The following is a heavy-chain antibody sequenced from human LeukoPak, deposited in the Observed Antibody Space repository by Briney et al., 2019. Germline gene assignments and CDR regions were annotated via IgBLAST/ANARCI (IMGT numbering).Heavy chain of an antibody. CDR1: GYTFTGYY. D-gene: IGHD6-19*01. J-gene: IGHJ4*02. CDR3: ARVFHSSGWYGIDY. Sequence: GASVKVSCKASGYTFTGYYMHWVRQAPGQGLEWMGWINPNSGGTNYAQKFQGRVTMTRDTSISTAYMELSRLRSDDTAVYYCARVFHSSGWYGIDYWGQGTLVTVSS. V-gene: IGHV1-2*02. CDR2: INPNSGGT.